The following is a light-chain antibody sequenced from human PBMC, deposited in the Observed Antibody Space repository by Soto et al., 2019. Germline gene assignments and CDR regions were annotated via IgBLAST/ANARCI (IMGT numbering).Light chain of an antibody. CDR1: QSIHSW. CDR2: DAS. J-gene: IGKJ5*01. V-gene: IGKV1-5*01. CDR3: QQYSHLIT. Sequence: GDIVTITCRASQSIHSWLAWYQQKLGKAPKLLIYDASNLETGVPSRFSGSGSGTDFTFTIRSLQPEDIATYYCQQYSHLITFGQGTRLEIK.